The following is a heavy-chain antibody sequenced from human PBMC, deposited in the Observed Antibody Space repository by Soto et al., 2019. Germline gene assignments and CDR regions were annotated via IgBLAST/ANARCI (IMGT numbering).Heavy chain of an antibody. CDR2: ISSSGSSI. J-gene: IGHJ4*02. V-gene: IGHV3-48*03. Sequence: GGSLRLSCAASGFTFSSYEMNWVRQGPGKGLEWVSYISSSGSSIYYADSVKGRFTISRDNAKNSLYLQMNSLRYEDTAVYSCAKDDWNDVTFDYWGQGTLVTVSS. CDR3: AKDDWNDVTFDY. CDR1: GFTFSSYE. D-gene: IGHD1-1*01.